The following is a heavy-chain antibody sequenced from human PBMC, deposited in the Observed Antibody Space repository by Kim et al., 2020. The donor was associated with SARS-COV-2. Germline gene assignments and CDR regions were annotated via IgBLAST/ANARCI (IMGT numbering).Heavy chain of an antibody. V-gene: IGHV1-2*04. CDR2: INPNSGGT. CDR1: GYTFTGYY. Sequence: ASVKVSCKASGYTFTGYYMHWVRQAPGQGLEWMGWINPNSGGTNYAQKFQGWVTMTRDTSISTAYMELSRLRSDDTAMYYCAREAHKYGSGGIYGMDVWGQGTTVTVSS. J-gene: IGHJ6*02. CDR3: AREAHKYGSGGIYGMDV. D-gene: IGHD3-10*01.